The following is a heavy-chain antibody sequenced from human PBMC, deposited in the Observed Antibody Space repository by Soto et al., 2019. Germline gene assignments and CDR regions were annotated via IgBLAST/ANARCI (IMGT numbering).Heavy chain of an antibody. J-gene: IGHJ4*02. D-gene: IGHD3-10*01. Sequence: SLRLSGAASGFTFDDYAMHWVRQAPGKGLEWVSGISWNSGSIGYADSVKGRFTISRDNAKNSLYVQMNSLRAEDTALYYCAKDTHYGFDYWGQGTLVTVSS. V-gene: IGHV3-9*01. CDR3: AKDTHYGFDY. CDR2: ISWNSGSI. CDR1: GFTFDDYA.